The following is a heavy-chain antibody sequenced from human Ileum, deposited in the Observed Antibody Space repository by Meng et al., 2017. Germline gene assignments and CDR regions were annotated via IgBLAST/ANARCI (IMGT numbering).Heavy chain of an antibody. CDR2: TYYRSKWST. CDR1: GDSVSSNSAA. CDR3: ATWRYDS. Sequence: SQNPSPTCDISGDSVSSNSAAWNWIRQSPSRGLEWLGRTYYRSKWSTNYALSMKSRITINPDTSKNQFSLQLNSVTPEDTAVYYCATWRYDSWGQGTLVTVSS. V-gene: IGHV6-1*01. J-gene: IGHJ5*01.